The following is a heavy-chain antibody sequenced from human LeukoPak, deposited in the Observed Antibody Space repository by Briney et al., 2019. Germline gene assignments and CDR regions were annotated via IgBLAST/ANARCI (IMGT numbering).Heavy chain of an antibody. CDR2: MQYTGST. CDR3: ARVRRFNGPYNVYFDY. J-gene: IGHJ4*02. Sequence: PSETLSLTCTVSGGSISGYYWSWIRQPPGKGLEWIAYMQYTGSTSYNPSLKSRVTISLDSSNSQLSLKLKSVTAADTAVYFCARVRRFNGPYNVYFDYWGQGTLVTVSS. V-gene: IGHV4-59*01. D-gene: IGHD2-8*01. CDR1: GGSISGYY.